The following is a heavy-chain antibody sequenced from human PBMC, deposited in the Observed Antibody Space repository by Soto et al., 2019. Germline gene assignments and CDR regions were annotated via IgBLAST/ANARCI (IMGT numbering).Heavy chain of an antibody. J-gene: IGHJ4*02. CDR1: GGSFSGYY. CDR2: INHSGST. D-gene: IGHD6-19*01. Sequence: SETLSLTCAVYGGSFSGYYWSWIRQPPGKGLEYIGEINHSGSTNYNPSLKSRVTLSVDTSKNQFSLNLTSVTAADTAVYYCARSGIEVPGTNPLYFDYWGQGTRVTVSS. CDR3: ARSGIEVPGTNPLYFDY. V-gene: IGHV4-34*01.